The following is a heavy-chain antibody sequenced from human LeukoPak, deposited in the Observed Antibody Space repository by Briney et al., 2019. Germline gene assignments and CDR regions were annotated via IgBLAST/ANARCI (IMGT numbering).Heavy chain of an antibody. CDR2: IIPILGIA. D-gene: IGHD3-3*01. J-gene: IGHJ4*02. CDR3: ARVGGGNPYYDFWSGYYNGRIYYFDY. CDR1: GGTFSSYA. Sequence: ASVKVSCKASGGTFSSYAISWVRQAPGQGLEWMGRIIPILGIANYAQKFQGRVTITADKSTSTAYMELSSLRSEDTAVYYCARVGGGNPYYDFWSGYYNGRIYYFDYWGQGTLVTVSS. V-gene: IGHV1-69*04.